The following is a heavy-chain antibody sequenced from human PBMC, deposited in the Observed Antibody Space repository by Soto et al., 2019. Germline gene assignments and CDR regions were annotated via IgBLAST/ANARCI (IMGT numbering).Heavy chain of an antibody. J-gene: IGHJ4*02. Sequence: GGALKNSCKGSGYNFSNYWISWGGQMAGNGLEWMGRIDPSDSYTNYSPSFQGHVTISADKSISTAYLQWSSLKASDTAMYYCARLQAAAGDNDLTFDYWGQGTLVTVSS. V-gene: IGHV5-10-1*01. CDR2: IDPSDSYT. CDR1: GYNFSNYW. D-gene: IGHD6-13*01. CDR3: ARLQAAAGDNDLTFDY.